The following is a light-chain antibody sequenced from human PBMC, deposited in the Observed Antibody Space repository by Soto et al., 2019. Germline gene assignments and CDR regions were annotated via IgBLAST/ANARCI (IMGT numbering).Light chain of an antibody. CDR3: QQSNNWPWT. CDR1: QSVGTN. Sequence: EIVMTQSPATLSVSPGEGATLSCRAGQSVGTNLAWYQQQPGQAPRLLIYGASTRATGVPARFSGSGSGTEFTLSISSLQSEDFAVYYCQQSNNWPWTFGQGTKVEIK. V-gene: IGKV3-15*01. CDR2: GAS. J-gene: IGKJ1*01.